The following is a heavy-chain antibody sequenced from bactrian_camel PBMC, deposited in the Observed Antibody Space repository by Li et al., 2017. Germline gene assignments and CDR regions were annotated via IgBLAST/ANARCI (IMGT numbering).Heavy chain of an antibody. J-gene: IGHJ4*01. Sequence: HVQLVESGGGSVQAGGSLRLSCAASGHIYRSSCMGWFRQAPGKEREGVAAFYTGGGTPYYTDSVKGRFTISQDNAKNIWYLQMNNLEPEDSAMYRCAAGPWFGRPPRLWLGDDGYKYWGQGTQVTVS. CDR2: FYTGGGTP. CDR1: GHIYRSSC. D-gene: IGHD5*01. CDR3: AAGPWFGRPPRLWLGDDGYKY. V-gene: IGHV3S54*01.